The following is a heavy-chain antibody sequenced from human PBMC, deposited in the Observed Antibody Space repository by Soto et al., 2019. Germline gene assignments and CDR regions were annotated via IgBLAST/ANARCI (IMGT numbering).Heavy chain of an antibody. V-gene: IGHV4-30-2*01. Sequence: LSLTCAVSGGSISSGGYSWSWIRQPPGKGLEWIGYVYHSGSTYYNPSLKSRVTISVDRSKNQFSLKLSSVTAADTAVYYCARGREKWSPFDYWGQGTLVTVSS. CDR1: GGSISSGGYS. CDR3: ARGREKWSPFDY. J-gene: IGHJ4*02. CDR2: VYHSGST. D-gene: IGHD1-26*01.